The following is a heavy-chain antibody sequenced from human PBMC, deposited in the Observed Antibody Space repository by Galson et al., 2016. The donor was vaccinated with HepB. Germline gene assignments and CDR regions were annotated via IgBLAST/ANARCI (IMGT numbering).Heavy chain of an antibody. CDR3: ARTYYYDSSAYYYFDY. Sequence: QSGAEVKKPGESLKISCKGSGYSFSTYWIGWVRQKPGKGLEWMGIIYPGDSDTRYGPSFHGQVTISADTSISTAYLQWSSLKASDTAMYYCARTYYYDSSAYYYFDYWGQGTLVTVSS. J-gene: IGHJ4*02. CDR2: IYPGDSDT. CDR1: GYSFSTYW. D-gene: IGHD3-22*01. V-gene: IGHV5-51*01.